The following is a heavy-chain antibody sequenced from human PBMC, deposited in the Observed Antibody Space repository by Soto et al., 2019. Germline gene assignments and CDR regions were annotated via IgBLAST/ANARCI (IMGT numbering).Heavy chain of an antibody. CDR3: ARDTNGVGMDV. V-gene: IGHV3-13*05. CDR1: GFSLRDYN. J-gene: IGHJ6*02. D-gene: IGHD2-8*01. CDR2: RGAARDP. Sequence: GFSLRDYNMNWVRQRKGKGLEWVSSRGAARDPYYVGSVKGRFSVSRDNAQNSLYLQMNSLRAEDTAVYYCARDTNGVGMDVWGQGTMVTVSS.